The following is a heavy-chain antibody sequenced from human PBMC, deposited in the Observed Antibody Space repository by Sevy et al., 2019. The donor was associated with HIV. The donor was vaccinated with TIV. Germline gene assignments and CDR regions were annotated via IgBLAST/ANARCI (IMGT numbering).Heavy chain of an antibody. V-gene: IGHV3-30-3*01. CDR2: ISYDGSNK. D-gene: IGHD2-21*02. J-gene: IGHJ4*02. Sequence: GGSLRLSCAASGFTFSSYAMHWVRQAPGKGLEWVAVISYDGSNKYYADSVKGRFTISRDNSKNTLYLQMSSLRPEDTAVYFCARLFSCGGDCYYLDYWGQGALVTVSS. CDR3: ARLFSCGGDCYYLDY. CDR1: GFTFSSYA.